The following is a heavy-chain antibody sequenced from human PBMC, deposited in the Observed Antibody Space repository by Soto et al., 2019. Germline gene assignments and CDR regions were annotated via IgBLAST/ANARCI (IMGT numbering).Heavy chain of an antibody. CDR1: GYRFTDYH. V-gene: IGHV1-2*04. Sequence: GASVKVSCKASGYRFTDYHIHWVRQDPGQGLEWLGRINPKSGGTSTAQKFQGWVTMTTDTSISTASMELTRLTSDDTAIYYCARGDSTDCSNGVCSFFYNHDMDVWGQGTTVTVSS. J-gene: IGHJ6*02. D-gene: IGHD2-8*01. CDR2: INPKSGGT. CDR3: ARGDSTDCSNGVCSFFYNHDMDV.